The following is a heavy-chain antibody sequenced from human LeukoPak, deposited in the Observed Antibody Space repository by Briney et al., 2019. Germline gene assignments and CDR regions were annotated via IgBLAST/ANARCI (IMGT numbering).Heavy chain of an antibody. Sequence: SETLSLTCTVSGGSISSSSYYWGWIRQPPGKGLEWIGSIYYSGSTYYNPSLKSRVTISVDTSKNQFSLKLSSVTAADTAVYFCAKTPTALVRGGYYFDSWGQGTLVTVSS. CDR2: IYYSGST. CDR3: AKTPTALVRGGYYFDS. J-gene: IGHJ4*02. D-gene: IGHD6-6*01. CDR1: GGSISSSSYY. V-gene: IGHV4-39*01.